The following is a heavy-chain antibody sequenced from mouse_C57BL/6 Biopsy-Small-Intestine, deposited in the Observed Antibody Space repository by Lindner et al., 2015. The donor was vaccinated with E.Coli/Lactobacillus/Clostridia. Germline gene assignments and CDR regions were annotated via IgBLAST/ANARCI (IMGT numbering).Heavy chain of an antibody. CDR3: ASSYGSSYFDY. D-gene: IGHD1-1*01. J-gene: IGHJ2*01. Sequence: VQLQESGPDLVKPGASVKMSCKASGYTFTDYNMHWVMQSHGKSLEWIGYINPNNGATIYNQKFKGKATLTVDKSSSTAYMELRSLTSEDSAVYYCASSYGSSYFDYWGQGTTLTVSS. CDR1: GYTFTDYN. CDR2: INPNNGAT. V-gene: IGHV1-22*01.